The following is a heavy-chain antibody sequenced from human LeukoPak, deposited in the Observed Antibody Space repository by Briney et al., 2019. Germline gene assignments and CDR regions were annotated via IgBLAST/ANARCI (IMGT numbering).Heavy chain of an antibody. J-gene: IGHJ4*02. D-gene: IGHD2-15*01. CDR2: ISTDGSRP. V-gene: IGHV3-74*01. Sequence: PGGSLRLSCAVSGFTFSSHWMHWVRQAPGKGLVWVSGISTDGSRPRYADSVNGRFTISRDNAKNTLYLQMNSLRAEDTAVYFCVRDGQGSTPLDYWGQGTLVTVSS. CDR3: VRDGQGSTPLDY. CDR1: GFTFSSHW.